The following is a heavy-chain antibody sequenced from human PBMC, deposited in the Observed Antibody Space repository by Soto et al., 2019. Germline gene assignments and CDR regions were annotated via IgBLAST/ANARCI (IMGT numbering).Heavy chain of an antibody. CDR3: ARLESNTMIAATAAFDI. CDR1: GYSFTRYW. D-gene: IGHD3-22*01. Sequence: GESLKISCKGSGYSFTRYWIGWVRQMPGEGLEGMGIIYPGDSDTRYSPSFQGQVTISADKSISTAYLQWSSLKASDTAMYYCARLESNTMIAATAAFDIWGQGTMVTVSS. CDR2: IYPGDSDT. V-gene: IGHV5-51*01. J-gene: IGHJ3*02.